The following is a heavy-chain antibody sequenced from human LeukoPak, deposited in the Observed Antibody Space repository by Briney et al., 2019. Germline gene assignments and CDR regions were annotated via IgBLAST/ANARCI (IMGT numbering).Heavy chain of an antibody. J-gene: IGHJ4*02. V-gene: IGHV1-8*01. CDR1: GYTFTSYD. CDR3: ARNLAMTGDFDN. CDR2: MNHNNGRT. Sequence: ASVKLSCKTSGYTFTSYDMNWVRQAPGQGLEWLGWMNHNNGRTGYEQTFQGRVTMTRDTSISTAYMELRSLRSEDTAVYYCARNLAMTGDFDNWGQGTLVTVSS. D-gene: IGHD2-2*01.